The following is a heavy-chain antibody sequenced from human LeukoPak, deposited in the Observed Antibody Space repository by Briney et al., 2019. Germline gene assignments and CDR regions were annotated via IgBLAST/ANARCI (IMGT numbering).Heavy chain of an antibody. CDR1: GFTFEDYA. Sequence: VRSLRLSCAASGFTFEDYAMPWVRQVPGKGRGWFSLILGDCSSTNYAASVQGRFTISRDNSKNSLYLHMNSLRVEDTALYFCAKDRYSSSWYTIDYWGQGTLVTVSS. V-gene: IGHV3-43*02. J-gene: IGHJ4*02. D-gene: IGHD6-13*01. CDR2: ILGDCSST. CDR3: AKDRYSSSWYTIDY.